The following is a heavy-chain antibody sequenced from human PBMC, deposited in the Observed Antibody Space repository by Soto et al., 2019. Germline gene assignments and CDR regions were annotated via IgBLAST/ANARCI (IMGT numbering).Heavy chain of an antibody. J-gene: IGHJ5*02. V-gene: IGHV1-69*13. Sequence: SVKVSCKASGGTFSSYAISWVRQAPGQGLEWMGGVIPIFGTANYAQKFQGRVTITADESTSTAYMELSSLRSEDTAVYYCARARIRSSWYGDNWFDPWGQGTMGTVSS. CDR1: GGTFSSYA. CDR2: VIPIFGTA. CDR3: ARARIRSSWYGDNWFDP. D-gene: IGHD6-13*01.